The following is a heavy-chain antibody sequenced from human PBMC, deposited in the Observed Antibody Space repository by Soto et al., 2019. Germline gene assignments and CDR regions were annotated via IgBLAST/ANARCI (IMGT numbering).Heavy chain of an antibody. CDR1: GDSISSYY. J-gene: IGHJ5*02. CDR3: ARASSSWYGNWFDP. CDR2: IYYSGST. D-gene: IGHD6-13*01. Sequence: PSETLSITCTVCGDSISSYYWSWIRQPPGKGLEWIGYIYYSGSTNYNPSLKSRVTISVDTSKNQFSLKLSSVTAADTAVYYCARASSSWYGNWFDPWGQGTLVTVSS. V-gene: IGHV4-59*08.